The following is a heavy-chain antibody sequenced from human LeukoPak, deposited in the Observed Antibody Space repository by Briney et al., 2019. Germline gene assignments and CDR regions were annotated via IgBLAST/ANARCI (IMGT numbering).Heavy chain of an antibody. D-gene: IGHD6-25*01. CDR2: IIPIFGTA. Sequence: SVKVSCKASGGTFSSYAISWVRQAPGQGLEWMGGIIPIFGTANYAQKFQGRVTITADESTSTAYMELSSLRSEDTAVYYCARDRRLQNKDFDYWGQGTLVTVSS. CDR1: GGTFSSYA. J-gene: IGHJ4*02. V-gene: IGHV1-69*13. CDR3: ARDRRLQNKDFDY.